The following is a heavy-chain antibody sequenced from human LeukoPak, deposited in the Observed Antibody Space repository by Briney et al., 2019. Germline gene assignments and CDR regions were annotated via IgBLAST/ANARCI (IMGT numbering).Heavy chain of an antibody. CDR1: GFTFSSYA. Sequence: GGSLRLSCAASGFTFSSYAMSWVPQAPGKGLEWVSNLCGSGGSPYSADSVKGRYPLSRDQSKTTLYLQKTRLRAQGTAVYYCAKDRSGYFYGPHDLFDSWGQGARVTVSS. CDR2: LCGSGGSP. D-gene: IGHD3-22*01. V-gene: IGHV3-23*01. CDR3: AKDRSGYFYGPHDLFDS. J-gene: IGHJ4*02.